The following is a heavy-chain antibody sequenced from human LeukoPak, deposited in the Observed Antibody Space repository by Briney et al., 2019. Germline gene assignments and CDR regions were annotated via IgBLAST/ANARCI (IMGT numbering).Heavy chain of an antibody. Sequence: GGSLRLSCAASGFTFSSYAMSWVRQAPGKGLEWVTAITGSAGSTYYAGSAKGRFTISRDNSKNTLYLQTNSLRAEDTAVYYCAKSLESTNFYYHMDVWGKGTTVTISS. V-gene: IGHV3-23*01. J-gene: IGHJ6*03. CDR3: AKSLESTNFYYHMDV. CDR2: ITGSAGST. D-gene: IGHD2-2*01. CDR1: GFTFSSYA.